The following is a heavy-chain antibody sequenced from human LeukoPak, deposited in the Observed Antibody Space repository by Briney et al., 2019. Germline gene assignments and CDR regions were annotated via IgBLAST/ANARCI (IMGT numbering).Heavy chain of an antibody. V-gene: IGHV3-7*03. J-gene: IGHJ4*02. CDR3: ASRGYSYGYNFDY. D-gene: IGHD5-18*01. CDR2: IKDDGSEE. CDR1: GFNFNNYW. Sequence: GGSLRLSCAASGFNFNNYWMSWLRQAPGKGLEWVANIKDDGSEEYYVDSVKGRFTISRDNSKNTLYLQMNSLRAEDTAVYYCASRGYSYGYNFDYWGQGTLVTVSS.